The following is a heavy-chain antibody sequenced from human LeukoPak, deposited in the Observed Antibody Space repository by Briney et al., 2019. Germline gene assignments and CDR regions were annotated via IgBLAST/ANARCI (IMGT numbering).Heavy chain of an antibody. CDR2: IIGSGITT. V-gene: IGHV3-23*01. CDR1: GFTFSSYA. J-gene: IGHJ4*02. Sequence: PAGGSLRLSCAVSGFTFSSYAMSWVRQAPGKGLEWVSVIIGSGITTFYADSVKGRFTISRDNSKNTLYLQMNSLRAEDTAIYYCAKLWTGSYPRYFDYWGQGTLVTVSS. CDR3: AKLWTGSYPRYFDY. D-gene: IGHD3-10*01.